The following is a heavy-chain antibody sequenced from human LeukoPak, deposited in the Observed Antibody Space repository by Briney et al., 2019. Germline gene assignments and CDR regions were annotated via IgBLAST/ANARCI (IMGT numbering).Heavy chain of an antibody. V-gene: IGHV1-46*01. D-gene: IGHD3-22*01. CDR1: GYTFTSYY. Sequence: ASVKVSFKASGYTFTSYYMHWVRQAPGQGLEWMGIINPSGGSTSYAQKFQGRVTMTRDTSTSTVYVELSSLRSEDTAVYYCAREGGHDSSGYHFDYWGQGTLVTVSS. CDR3: AREGGHDSSGYHFDY. CDR2: INPSGGST. J-gene: IGHJ4*02.